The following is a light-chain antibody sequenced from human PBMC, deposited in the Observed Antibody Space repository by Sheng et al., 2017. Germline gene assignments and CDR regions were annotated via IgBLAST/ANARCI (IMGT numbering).Light chain of an antibody. CDR3: QQYHTHLWT. CDR1: ENIGAW. CDR2: AAS. J-gene: IGKJ1*01. Sequence: DIQVTQSPSTLSASVGDRITITCRASENIGAWLAWYQQKPGQAPKPIIYAASNLDSGVPSRFSGSRSGTEFTLTITNLQPDDFATYYCQQYHTHLWTFGQGTRVDI. V-gene: IGKV1-5*03.